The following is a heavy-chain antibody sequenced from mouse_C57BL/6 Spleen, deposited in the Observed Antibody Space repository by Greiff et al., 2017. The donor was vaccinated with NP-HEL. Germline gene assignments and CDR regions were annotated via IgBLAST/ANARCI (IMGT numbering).Heavy chain of an antibody. Sequence: EVKLVESGGGLVQPGGSLKLSCAASGFTFSDYYMYWVRQTPEKRLEWVAYISNGGGSTYYPDTVKGRFTISRDNAKNTLYLQMSRLKSEDTAMYYCARGDYDDYYAMDYWGQGTSVTVSS. CDR1: GFTFSDYY. J-gene: IGHJ4*01. D-gene: IGHD2-4*01. CDR2: ISNGGGST. CDR3: ARGDYDDYYAMDY. V-gene: IGHV5-12*01.